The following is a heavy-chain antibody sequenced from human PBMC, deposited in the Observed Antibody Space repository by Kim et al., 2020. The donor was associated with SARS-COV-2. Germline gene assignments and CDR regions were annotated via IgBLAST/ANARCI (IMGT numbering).Heavy chain of an antibody. D-gene: IGHD3-9*01. V-gene: IGHV1-18*01. CDR1: GYTFTSYG. CDR3: ARGLKRGLVNHAFDI. Sequence: ASVKVSCKASGYTFTSYGISWVRQAPGQGLEWMGWISAYNGNTNYAQKLQGRVTMTTDTSTSTAYMELRSLRSDDTAVYYCARGLKRGLVNHAFDIWGQGTMVTVSS. CDR2: ISAYNGNT. J-gene: IGHJ3*02.